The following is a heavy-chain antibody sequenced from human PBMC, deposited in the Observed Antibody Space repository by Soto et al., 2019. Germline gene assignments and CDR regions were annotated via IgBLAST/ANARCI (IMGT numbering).Heavy chain of an antibody. CDR1: GYTFTGYY. V-gene: IGHV1-2*04. CDR2: INPNSGGT. CDR3: ARDLITGTGNYGMDV. D-gene: IGHD3-10*01. J-gene: IGHJ6*02. Sequence: GASVKVSCKASGYTFTGYYMHWVRQAPGQGLEWKGWINPNSGGTNYAQKFQGWVTMTRDTSISTAYMELSRLRSDDTAVYYCARDLITGTGNYGMDVWGQGTTVTVSS.